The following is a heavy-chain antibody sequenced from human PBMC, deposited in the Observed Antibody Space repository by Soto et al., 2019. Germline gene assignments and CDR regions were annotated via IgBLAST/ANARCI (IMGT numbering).Heavy chain of an antibody. J-gene: IGHJ4*02. CDR3: ARNRDYAFDY. D-gene: IGHD4-17*01. CDR2: IKQDGSEI. V-gene: IGHV3-7*01. CDR1: GFTFCNYW. Sequence: PGGSPRLSCAASGFTFCNYWMSWVRQAPGKGLEWVAIIKQDGSEIYYVDSARGRFTISRDNAKNSLYLQMNSLRTEDTALYYCARNRDYAFDYWGRGTLVTVSS.